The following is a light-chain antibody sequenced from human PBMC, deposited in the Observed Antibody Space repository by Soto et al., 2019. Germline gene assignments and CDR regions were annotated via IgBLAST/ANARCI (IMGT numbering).Light chain of an antibody. CDR3: SSYTRSSTYV. J-gene: IGLJ1*01. V-gene: IGLV2-14*01. Sequence: QSALTQPASVSGSPGQSITISCTGTSSDVGGYNFVSWYQQHPGKAPKFIIYDVNKRPSGVSNRFSGSKSGDTASLTISGLQAEDEADYYCSSYTRSSTYVFGTGTKLTVL. CDR1: SSDVGGYNF. CDR2: DVN.